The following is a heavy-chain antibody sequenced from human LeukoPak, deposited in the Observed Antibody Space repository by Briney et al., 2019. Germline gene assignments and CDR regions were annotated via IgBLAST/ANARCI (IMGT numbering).Heavy chain of an antibody. V-gene: IGHV3-74*01. CDR2: INSDGSST. Sequence: PGGSLRLSCVASGFSFSSYWMHWVRQAPGKGLVWVSRINSDGSSTAYADSVKGRFTISRDNAKKTLYLQMNSLRAEDTAVYYCARDRDGGYSYGFDYWGQGTLVTVSS. CDR3: ARDRDGGYSYGFDY. J-gene: IGHJ4*02. CDR1: GFSFSSYW. D-gene: IGHD5-18*01.